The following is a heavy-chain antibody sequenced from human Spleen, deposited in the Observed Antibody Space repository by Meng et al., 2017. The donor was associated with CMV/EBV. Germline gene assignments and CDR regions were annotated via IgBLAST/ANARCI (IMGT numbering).Heavy chain of an antibody. CDR1: GDTFSSYT. CDR3: ARDVMATT. Sequence: SVKVTCKASGDTFSSYTIIWVRQAPGQGLVWMGRILHLLDIINYAQEFQGRLTITADKSTSTAYMELSSLRSEDTAVYFCARDVMATTWGQGTLVTVSS. CDR2: ILHLLDII. V-gene: IGHV1-69*04. D-gene: IGHD5-24*01. J-gene: IGHJ5*02.